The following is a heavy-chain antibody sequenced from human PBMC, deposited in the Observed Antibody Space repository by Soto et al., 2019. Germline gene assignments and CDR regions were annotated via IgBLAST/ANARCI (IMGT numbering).Heavy chain of an antibody. D-gene: IGHD1-26*01. V-gene: IGHV5-51*01. CDR2: IYPGDSDT. J-gene: IGHJ6*02. CDR1: GYSFTSYW. CDR3: ARRQNSGDYYYYGMDV. Sequence: GESLKISCKGSGYSFTSYWIGWVRQMPGKGLEWMGIIYPGDSDTRYSPSFQGQVTISADKSISTAYLQWSSLKASDTAMYYCARRQNSGDYYYYGMDVWGQGTTVTVSS.